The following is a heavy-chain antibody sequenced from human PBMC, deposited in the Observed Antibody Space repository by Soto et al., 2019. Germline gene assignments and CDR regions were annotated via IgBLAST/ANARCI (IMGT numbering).Heavy chain of an antibody. J-gene: IGHJ4*02. CDR2: FSGSGVRT. Sequence: GGSLRLSCAASGFTFSTYAMSWVRQAPGKGLEWVSVFSGSGVRTYYADSVKGRFTISRDNSKNTLFLQMNSLRVEDTAVYYCAKAYFGVILGIFDYWGQGTLVTVSS. D-gene: IGHD3-3*01. CDR3: AKAYFGVILGIFDY. CDR1: GFTFSTYA. V-gene: IGHV3-23*01.